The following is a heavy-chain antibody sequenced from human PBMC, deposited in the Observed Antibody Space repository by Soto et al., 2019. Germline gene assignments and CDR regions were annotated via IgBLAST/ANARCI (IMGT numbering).Heavy chain of an antibody. Sequence: QVQLQQWGAGLLKPSETLSLTCAVYGGSFSGYYWRWIRQPPGKGLEWIGEINNSGSTNYNPSLKSRVTISVDTSKNQFSLKLSSVTAADTAVYYCARDYGDYVYYFDYLGQGTLVTVSS. CDR2: INNSGST. V-gene: IGHV4-34*01. J-gene: IGHJ4*02. CDR1: GGSFSGYY. CDR3: ARDYGDYVYYFDY. D-gene: IGHD4-17*01.